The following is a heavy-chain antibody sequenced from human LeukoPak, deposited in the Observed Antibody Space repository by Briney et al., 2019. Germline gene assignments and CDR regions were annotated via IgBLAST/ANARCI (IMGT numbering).Heavy chain of an antibody. V-gene: IGHV3-48*03. Sequence: GGSLRLSCAASGFTFSNYEMNWVRQAPGKGLEWVSYISDSGNTIYYADSVKGRFTISRDNAKNSLYLQMNSLRAEDTAVYFCARDQTGNIDYSGQGTLVTVSS. CDR2: ISDSGNTI. CDR3: ARDQTGNIDY. J-gene: IGHJ4*02. CDR1: GFTFSNYE.